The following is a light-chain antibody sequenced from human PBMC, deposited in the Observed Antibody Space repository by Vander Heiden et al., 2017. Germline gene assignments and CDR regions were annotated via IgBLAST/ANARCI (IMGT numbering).Light chain of an antibody. CDR1: QSLLHSNGYNY. J-gene: IGKJ2*01. CDR3: RQALQTPYT. CDR2: LGS. Sequence: DIVMTQSPLPLPVTPREPASISCRSSQSLLHSNGYNYLDWYLQKPGQSPQLLIYLGSNRATGVPDRFSGSGSGTDFTLKISRVEAEDVGVYYCRQALQTPYTFGQGTKLEIK. V-gene: IGKV2-28*01.